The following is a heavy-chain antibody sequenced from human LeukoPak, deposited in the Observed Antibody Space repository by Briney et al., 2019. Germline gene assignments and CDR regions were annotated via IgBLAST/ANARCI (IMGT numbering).Heavy chain of an antibody. J-gene: IGHJ3*02. CDR2: ISGSGGST. CDR1: GFTFSSYA. Sequence: GGSLRLSCAASGFTFSSYAMSWVRQAPGKGLEWVSAISGSGGSTYYADSVKGRFTISRDNSKNTLYLQMNSLRAEDTAVYYCARGEGAVGSSPLGAFDIWGQGTMVTVSS. V-gene: IGHV3-23*01. D-gene: IGHD6-6*01. CDR3: ARGEGAVGSSPLGAFDI.